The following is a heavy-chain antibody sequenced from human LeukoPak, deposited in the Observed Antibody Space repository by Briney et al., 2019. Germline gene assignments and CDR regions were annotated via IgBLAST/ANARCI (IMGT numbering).Heavy chain of an antibody. CDR3: ARTDRNTYCGGDCDY. CDR1: GGSISSYY. CDR2: IYYSGST. Sequence: SETLSLTCTVSGGSISSYYWSWIRQPPGKGLEWIGYIYYSGSTNYNPSLKSRVTISVDTSKNQFSLKLSSVTAADTAVYYCARTDRNTYCGGDCDYWGQGTLVTASS. D-gene: IGHD2-21*02. V-gene: IGHV4-59*08. J-gene: IGHJ4*02.